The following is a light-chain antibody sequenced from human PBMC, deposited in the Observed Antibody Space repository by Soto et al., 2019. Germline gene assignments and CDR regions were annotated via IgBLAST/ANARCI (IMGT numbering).Light chain of an antibody. CDR3: SSYVGSNNYV. CDR1: SSNIGGNS. CDR2: DDN. Sequence: QSVMTQPPSVSAAPGQKVTISCSGSSSNIGGNSVSWYQQLPGTAPKLLIYDDNKRPSGVPDRFSGSKSGNTASLTVSGLQADDEADYFCSSYVGSNNYVFGTGTKVTVL. J-gene: IGLJ1*01. V-gene: IGLV1-51*01.